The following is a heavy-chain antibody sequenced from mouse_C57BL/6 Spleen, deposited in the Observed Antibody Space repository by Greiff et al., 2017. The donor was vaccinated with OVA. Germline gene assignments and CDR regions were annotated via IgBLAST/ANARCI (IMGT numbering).Heavy chain of an antibody. V-gene: IGHV5-12*01. Sequence: EVKLQESGGGLVQPGGSLKLSCAASGFTFSDYYMYWVRQTPEKRLEWVAYISNGGGSTYYPDTVKGRFTISRDNAKNTLYLQKSRLKSEDTAMYYCARLIYYGSSPRYFDYWGQGTTLTVSS. D-gene: IGHD1-1*01. CDR3: ARLIYYGSSPRYFDY. CDR1: GFTFSDYY. CDR2: ISNGGGST. J-gene: IGHJ2*01.